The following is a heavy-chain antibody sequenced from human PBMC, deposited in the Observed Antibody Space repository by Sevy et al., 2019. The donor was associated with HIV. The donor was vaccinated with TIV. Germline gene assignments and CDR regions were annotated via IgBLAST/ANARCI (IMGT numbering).Heavy chain of an antibody. V-gene: IGHV1-24*01. J-gene: IGHJ4*02. CDR1: GKSLTQLS. Sequence: ASVKVSCKVSGKSLTQLSMHWVRQAPGKGLEWMGSFDPEDGETIYAQKFQGRVTMTEDTSTDTAYMELRSLRSEDTAMFYCATTKDYYDSSGSPFVDWGQGTQVTVSS. CDR3: ATTKDYYDSSGSPFVD. CDR2: FDPEDGET. D-gene: IGHD3-22*01.